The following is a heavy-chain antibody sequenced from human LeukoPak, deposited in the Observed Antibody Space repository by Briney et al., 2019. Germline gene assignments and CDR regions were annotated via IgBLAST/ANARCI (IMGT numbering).Heavy chain of an antibody. Sequence: SVKVSCKASGGTFSSYAISWVRQAPGQGLEWMGGIIPIFGTANYAQKFQGRVTITADESTSTAYMELSSLRSEDTAVYYCARLEYDIVVVPAAIGWGDAFDIWGQGTMVTVSS. CDR1: GGTFSSYA. J-gene: IGHJ3*02. CDR3: ARLEYDIVVVPAAIGWGDAFDI. V-gene: IGHV1-69*13. CDR2: IIPIFGTA. D-gene: IGHD2-2*02.